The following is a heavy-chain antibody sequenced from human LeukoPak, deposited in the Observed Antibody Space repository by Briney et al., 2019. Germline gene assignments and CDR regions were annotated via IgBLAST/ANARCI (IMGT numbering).Heavy chain of an antibody. Sequence: ASVKVSCKASGGTFSSYAISWVRQAPGQGLEWMGWISAYNGNTNYAQKLQGRVTMTTDTSTSTAYMELRSLRSDDTAVYYCARRIVGATRVYDYWGQGTLVTVSS. CDR1: GGTFSSYA. CDR3: ARRIVGATRVYDY. J-gene: IGHJ4*02. CDR2: ISAYNGNT. D-gene: IGHD1-26*01. V-gene: IGHV1-18*01.